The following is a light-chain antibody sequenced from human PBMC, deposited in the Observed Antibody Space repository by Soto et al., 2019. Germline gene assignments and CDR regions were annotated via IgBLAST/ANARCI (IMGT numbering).Light chain of an antibody. J-gene: IGKJ5*01. CDR1: QSVNSY. Sequence: EIVLTQSPATLSLSPGDRATLSCRTSQSVNSYLAWYQQKPGQALWLLFYDASNRATGFPASFSGSGSGTDFTLSISSLEPEDFAVYYCQQRSNSNTFGQGTRLEIK. CDR2: DAS. CDR3: QQRSNSNT. V-gene: IGKV3-11*01.